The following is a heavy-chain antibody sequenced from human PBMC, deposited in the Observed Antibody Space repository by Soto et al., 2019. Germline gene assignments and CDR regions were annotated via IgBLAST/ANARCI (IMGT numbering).Heavy chain of an antibody. V-gene: IGHV1-18*01. CDR3: SRGTSIPASGDY. CDR1: GYTFTNYG. J-gene: IGHJ4*01. Sequence: QVQLVQSGAEVKKPGASVKVSCKASGYTFTNYGINWVRQAPGQGLEWLGWVSAYNGERRYAQRVQARVIMTTDTSPTTAYMELTSLRSDDTAVYYCSRGTSIPASGDYWGQGTLVTVSS. D-gene: IGHD6-6*01. CDR2: VSAYNGER.